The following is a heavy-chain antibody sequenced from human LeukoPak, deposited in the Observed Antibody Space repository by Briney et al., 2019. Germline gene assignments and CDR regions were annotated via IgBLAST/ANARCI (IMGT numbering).Heavy chain of an antibody. D-gene: IGHD1-14*01. V-gene: IGHV3-21*04. CDR2: ISSSSSYI. J-gene: IGHJ4*02. CDR3: AKDKGAVTGTFDY. Sequence: GGSLRLSCAASGFTFSSYSMNWVRQAPGKGLECVSSISSSSSYIYYADSVKGRFTISRDNAKNSLYLQMNSLRAEDTAVYYCAKDKGAVTGTFDYWGQGTLVTVSS. CDR1: GFTFSSYS.